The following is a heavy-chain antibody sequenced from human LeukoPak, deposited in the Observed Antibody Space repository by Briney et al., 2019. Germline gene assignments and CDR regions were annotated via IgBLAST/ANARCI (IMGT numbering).Heavy chain of an antibody. CDR1: GFRFDDHG. D-gene: IGHD6-19*01. CDR2: INWNGAST. V-gene: IGHV3-20*04. J-gene: IGHJ4*02. Sequence: GGSLRLSCAASGFRFDDHGMSWVRQVPGKGLEGGSGINWNGASTGYGDSVKGRFTISRDNAKNSLYLQVNTLRAEATPLYYCAGGDRNGWYFDYWGQGILVTVSS. CDR3: AGGDRNGWYFDY.